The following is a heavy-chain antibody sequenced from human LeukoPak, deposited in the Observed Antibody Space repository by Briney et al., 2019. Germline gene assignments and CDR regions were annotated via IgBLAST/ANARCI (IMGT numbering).Heavy chain of an antibody. CDR2: ISGRNSFI. D-gene: IGHD3-10*01. V-gene: IGHV3-21*01. CDR1: GFSFSFYS. J-gene: IGHJ4*02. Sequence: GGSLRLSCAASGFSFSFYSMNWVRQAPGKGLEWVSSISGRNSFIYYADSVKGRFTISRDNAKNSLYLQINSLRAEDTAVYYCARDLRGVVTGASGYWGQGTLLTVSS. CDR3: ARDLRGVVTGASGY.